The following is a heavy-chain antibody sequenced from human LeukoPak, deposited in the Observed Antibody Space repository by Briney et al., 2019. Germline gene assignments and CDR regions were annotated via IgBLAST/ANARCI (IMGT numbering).Heavy chain of an antibody. CDR2: ISSSSSYI. D-gene: IGHD5-18*01. V-gene: IGHV3-11*06. J-gene: IGHJ4*02. CDR1: GFTFSDYY. CDR3: ARANPDTAMAPGY. Sequence: EPGGSLRLSCAASGFTFSDYYMSWIRQAPGRGLEWVSYISSSSSYIYYADSVKGRFTISGDNAKNSLYLQMNSLRAEDTAVYYCARANPDTAMAPGYWGQGTLVTVSS.